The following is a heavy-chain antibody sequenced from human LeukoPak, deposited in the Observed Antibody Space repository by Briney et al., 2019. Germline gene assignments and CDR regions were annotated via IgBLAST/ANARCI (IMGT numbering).Heavy chain of an antibody. CDR1: RFTFRNYA. J-gene: IGHJ4*02. D-gene: IGHD3-3*01. CDR3: AKTDYDFWSVDY. CDR2: ISAGGGST. V-gene: IGHV3-23*01. Sequence: PGGSLRLSCAASRFTFRNYAMSWVRQAPGKGLEWVSAISAGGGSTYYADSVKGRFTISRDNSNNTLYLQMNSLRAEDTAVYYCAKTDYDFWSVDYWGQGTLVTVSS.